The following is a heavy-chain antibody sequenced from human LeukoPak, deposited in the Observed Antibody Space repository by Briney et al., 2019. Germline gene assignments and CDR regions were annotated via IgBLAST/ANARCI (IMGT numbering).Heavy chain of an antibody. CDR3: ARDPGAYSSSPIDY. Sequence: GGSLRLSCAASGFTFSSYNMNWVRQAPGKGLEWVSSITSSSSYIYYADSVKGRSTISRDNAKNSLYLRMNSLRAEDTAVYYCARDPGAYSSSPIDYWGQGTLVTVSS. CDR2: ITSSSSYI. D-gene: IGHD6-6*01. V-gene: IGHV3-21*01. CDR1: GFTFSSYN. J-gene: IGHJ4*02.